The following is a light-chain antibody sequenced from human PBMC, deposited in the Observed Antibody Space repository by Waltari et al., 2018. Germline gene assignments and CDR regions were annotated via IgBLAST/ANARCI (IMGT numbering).Light chain of an antibody. V-gene: IGLV3-21*04. CDR3: QVWDSGSAHQV. Sequence: SYVLTQPPSVSVAPGETARLTCGGNNIGIKSVRWFQQKPGQAPVLVIYYDTDRPSGVPERFSGSNSGNTATLTISRVEAGDEADYYCQVWDSGSAHQVFGGGTKVTVL. CDR1: NIGIKS. J-gene: IGLJ3*02. CDR2: YDT.